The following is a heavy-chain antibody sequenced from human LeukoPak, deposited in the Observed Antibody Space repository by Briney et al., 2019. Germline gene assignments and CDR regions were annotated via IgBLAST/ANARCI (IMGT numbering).Heavy chain of an antibody. D-gene: IGHD2-2*01. J-gene: IGHJ6*02. CDR1: GCTFTSYA. V-gene: IGHV3-30-3*01. CDR2: ISYDGSNK. Sequence: GGSLRLSCAASGCTFTSYAMHRVRQAPGKGLEWVAVISYDGSNKYYADSVKGRFTISRDNSKNTLYLQMNSLRAEDTAVYYCARGADCSSTRGCYYYYYGMDVWGQGTTVTVSS. CDR3: ARGADCSSTRGCYYYYYGMDV.